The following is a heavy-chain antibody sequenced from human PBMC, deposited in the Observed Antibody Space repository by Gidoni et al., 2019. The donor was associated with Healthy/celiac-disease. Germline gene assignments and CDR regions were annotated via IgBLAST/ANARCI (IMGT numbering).Heavy chain of an antibody. CDR3: AKHRDYYDSSGYYDY. CDR2: ISGSGGST. D-gene: IGHD3-22*01. CDR1: GFIFSSYA. Sequence: EVQLLESGGGLVQPGGSLRLSCAASGFIFSSYAMSWVRQAPGKGLGGVSAISGSGGSTHYADSVKGRFTISRDNSKNTLYLQMNSLRAEDTAVYYCAKHRDYYDSSGYYDYWGQGTLVTVSS. V-gene: IGHV3-23*01. J-gene: IGHJ4*02.